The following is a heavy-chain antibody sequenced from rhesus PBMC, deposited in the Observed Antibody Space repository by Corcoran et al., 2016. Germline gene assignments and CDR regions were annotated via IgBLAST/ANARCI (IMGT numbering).Heavy chain of an antibody. D-gene: IGHD3-16*01. CDR2: IYGSSTST. CDR3: TRGGYSYSYMFDQ. Sequence: QVQLQESGPGVVKPSETLSLTCAVSGGSISDSYWWSWIRQPPGKGLGWIGYIYGSSTSTNYNPSLKSRVTISKDTSKNQFSLNLGSLTDADTAVYYCTRGGYSYSYMFDQWGQGVPVTVSS. CDR1: GGSISDSYW. J-gene: IGHJ4*01. V-gene: IGHV4S10*01.